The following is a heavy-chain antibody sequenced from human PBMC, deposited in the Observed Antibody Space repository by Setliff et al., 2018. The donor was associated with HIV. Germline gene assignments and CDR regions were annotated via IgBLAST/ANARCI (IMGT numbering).Heavy chain of an antibody. J-gene: IGHJ4*02. CDR1: DFSLKTYE. CDR3: AKSFHGGWNPGDLMDY. CDR2: IDSSGRT. V-gene: IGHV3-43*01. Sequence: GGSLRLSCVASDFSLKTYEMNWVRQAPGKGLEWISFIDSSGRTYYADSLKARFTISRDNTKNSLYLQMNSLTTEDTAFYYCAKSFHGGWNPGDLMDYWGQGTLVTVSS. D-gene: IGHD1-1*01.